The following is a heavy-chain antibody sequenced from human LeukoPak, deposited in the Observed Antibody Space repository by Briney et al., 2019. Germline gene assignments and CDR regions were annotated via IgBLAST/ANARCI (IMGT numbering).Heavy chain of an antibody. J-gene: IGHJ4*02. CDR1: GFTFSSYG. D-gene: IGHD6-13*01. Sequence: PGGSLRLSCATSGFTFSSYGLHWVRQAPGKGLEWVTLISYDGSYEYYADSVKGRFTISRDNSKDTLYLQMNSLRAEDTAVYYCAKAIGRSSSPLEGYWGQGTLVTVSS. CDR3: AKAIGRSSSPLEGY. CDR2: ISYDGSYE. V-gene: IGHV3-30*18.